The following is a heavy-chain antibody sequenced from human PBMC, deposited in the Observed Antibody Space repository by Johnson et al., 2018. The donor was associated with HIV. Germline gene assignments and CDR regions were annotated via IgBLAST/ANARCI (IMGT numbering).Heavy chain of an antibody. J-gene: IGHJ3*02. CDR2: IKSKTDGGTT. CDR3: AKDRAWRVGLASAFDI. D-gene: IGHD2-21*01. Sequence: VQLVESGGGLVKPGGSLRLSCAASGFTFSNAWMSWVRQAPGMGLQWVGRIKSKTDGGTTAYAAPVKDRFTISRDDSKNTLYLQMNSLRAEDTAVYYCAKDRAWRVGLASAFDIWGQGTMVTVSS. V-gene: IGHV3-15*01. CDR1: GFTFSNAW.